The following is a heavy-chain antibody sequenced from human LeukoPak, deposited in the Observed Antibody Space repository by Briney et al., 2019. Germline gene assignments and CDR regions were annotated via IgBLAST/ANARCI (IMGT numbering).Heavy chain of an antibody. J-gene: IGHJ4*02. D-gene: IGHD6-13*01. CDR2: IYHSGST. CDR1: GAPISSNNW. V-gene: IGHV4-4*02. Sequence: SETLSLTCAVSGAPISSNNWWWSWVRQPPGKGLEWIGEIYHSGSTNYNPSLKSRVTMSVDKSKNQFSLKLSSATAADTAVYYCASAEPRGIIWYPYWGQGTLVTVSS. CDR3: ASAEPRGIIWYPY.